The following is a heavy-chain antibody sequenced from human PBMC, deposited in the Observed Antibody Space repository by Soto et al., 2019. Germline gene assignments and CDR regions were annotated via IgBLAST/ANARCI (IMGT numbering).Heavy chain of an antibody. Sequence: GSLRLAGAASGXTFSSYSMNWVRRAPGRGLESVSYISSSSSTIYYADSVKGRFTISRDHAKNSLYPQMNSLRDEDTAVYYCERDQDGGNSDYYYYGMDVWGQGTTVTVSS. CDR2: ISSSSSTI. D-gene: IGHD2-21*02. V-gene: IGHV3-48*02. J-gene: IGHJ6*02. CDR1: GXTFSSYS. CDR3: ERDQDGGNSDYYYYGMDV.